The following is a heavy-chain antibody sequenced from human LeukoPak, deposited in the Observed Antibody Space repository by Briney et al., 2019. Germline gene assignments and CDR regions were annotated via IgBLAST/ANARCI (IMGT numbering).Heavy chain of an antibody. V-gene: IGHV1-8*03. J-gene: IGHJ6*03. Sequence: ASVKVSCKASGYTFTDYAMNWVRQAPGQGLEWMGWMNPNSGNTGYAQKFQGRVTITRNTSISTAYMELSSLRSEDTAVYYCARGVPFGEGYYYMDAWGKGTTVTVSS. CDR3: ARGVPFGEGYYYMDA. CDR2: MNPNSGNT. CDR1: GYTFTDYA. D-gene: IGHD3-16*01.